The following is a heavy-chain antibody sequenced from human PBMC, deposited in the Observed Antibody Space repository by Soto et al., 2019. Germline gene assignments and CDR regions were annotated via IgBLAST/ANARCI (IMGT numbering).Heavy chain of an antibody. Sequence: SETLSLTCTVSGGSINTFYWSWVRQPAGKVLEWIGRIFSSGSTSFNPSLESRVAMSVDTSKNHFSLNLSSVTAADMAVYYCAREGSYSAYNFAHGIQLWSFDFWGQGALVTVS. D-gene: IGHD5-12*01. V-gene: IGHV4-4*07. CDR3: AREGSYSAYNFAHGIQLWSFDF. CDR2: IFSSGST. CDR1: GGSINTFY. J-gene: IGHJ4*02.